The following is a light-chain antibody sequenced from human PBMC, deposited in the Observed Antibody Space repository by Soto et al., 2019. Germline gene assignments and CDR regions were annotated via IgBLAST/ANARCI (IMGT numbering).Light chain of an antibody. J-gene: IGLJ1*01. CDR2: DVS. Sequence: QSALTQPRSVSGSPGQSVTISCTGTGSNVGAYNYVSWYQQHPGKAPKLMIYDVSNRPSGVPDRFSGSKSANTASLTISGLQPEYEADYYCCSYAGTYIHYVFGSGTKLTVL. CDR3: CSYAGTYIHYV. V-gene: IGLV2-11*01. CDR1: GSNVGAYNY.